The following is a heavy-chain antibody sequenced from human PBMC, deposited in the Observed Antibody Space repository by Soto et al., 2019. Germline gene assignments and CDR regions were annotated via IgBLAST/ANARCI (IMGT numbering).Heavy chain of an antibody. CDR2: IDWDDDK. Sequence: SGPTLVNPTQTLTLTCTFSGFSLSTSGMRVSWIRQPPGKALEWLARIDWDDDKFYSTSLKTRLTISKDTSKNQVVLTMTNMDPVDTATYYCARIVSDCSGGSCYLGWFDPWGQGTLVTVS. CDR3: ARIVSDCSGGSCYLGWFDP. V-gene: IGHV2-70*04. CDR1: GFSLSTSGMR. D-gene: IGHD2-15*01. J-gene: IGHJ5*02.